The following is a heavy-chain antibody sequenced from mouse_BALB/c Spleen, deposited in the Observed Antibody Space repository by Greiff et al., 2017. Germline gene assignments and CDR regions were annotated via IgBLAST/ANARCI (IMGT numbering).Heavy chain of an antibody. J-gene: IGHJ4*01. CDR1: GYSITSGYY. CDR2: ISYDGSN. CDR3: ARGSYGYDPRYAMDY. D-gene: IGHD2-2*01. V-gene: IGHV3-6*02. Sequence: EVKLQESGPGLVKPSQSLSLTCSVTGYSITSGYYWNWIRQFPGNKLEWMGYISYDGSNNYNPSLKNRISITRDTSKNQFFLKLNSVTTEDTATYYCARGSYGYDPRYAMDYWGQGTSVTVSS.